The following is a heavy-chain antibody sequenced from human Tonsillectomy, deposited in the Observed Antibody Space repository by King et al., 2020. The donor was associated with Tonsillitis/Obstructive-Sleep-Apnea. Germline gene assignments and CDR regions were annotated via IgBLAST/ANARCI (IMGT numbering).Heavy chain of an antibody. CDR1: GYTFTSYG. J-gene: IGHJ4*02. V-gene: IGHV1-18*01. CDR2: ISAYNGNT. Sequence: QLVQSGAEVKKPGASVKVSCKASGYTFTSYGISWVRQAPGQGLEWMGWISAYNGNTKYSQKLQGRVTITTDTSTSTAYMELRSLRFDDTAVYYCARDAGDYDVGGGIDYWGQGTLVTVSS. CDR3: ARDAGDYDVGGGIDY. D-gene: IGHD4-17*01.